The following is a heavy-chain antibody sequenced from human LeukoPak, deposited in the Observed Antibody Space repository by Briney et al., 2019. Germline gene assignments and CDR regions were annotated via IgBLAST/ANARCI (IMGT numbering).Heavy chain of an antibody. CDR1: GFIFSSYW. CDR3: ARDINYYDSSGYYKDY. J-gene: IGHJ4*02. CDR2: INSDGSST. Sequence: GGSLRLSCAASGFIFSSYWMRWVRQAPGKGLVWVSRINSDGSSTSYADSVKGRFTVSRDNAKNTLYLQMNSLRAEDTAVYYCARDINYYDSSGYYKDYWGQGTLVTVSS. V-gene: IGHV3-74*01. D-gene: IGHD3-22*01.